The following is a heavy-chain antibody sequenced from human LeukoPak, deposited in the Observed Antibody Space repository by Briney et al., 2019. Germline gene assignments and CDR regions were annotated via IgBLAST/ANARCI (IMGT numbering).Heavy chain of an antibody. CDR1: GFIFSNSA. J-gene: IGHJ4*02. CDR3: ARDSSHYDILTGYYRGYYFDY. D-gene: IGHD3-9*01. V-gene: IGHV3-21*01. Sequence: PGGSLRLSCAASGFIFSNSAMNWVRQAPGKGLEWVSSINNDGTYIYYAGSVKGRFTISRDNAKNSLYLRLNSLRVEDTAVYYCARDSSHYDILTGYYRGYYFDYWGQGTLVTVSS. CDR2: INNDGTYI.